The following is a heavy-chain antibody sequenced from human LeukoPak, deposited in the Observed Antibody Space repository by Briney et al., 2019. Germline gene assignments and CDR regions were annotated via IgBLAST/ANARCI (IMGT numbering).Heavy chain of an antibody. Sequence: GGSLRLSCAASGFTFSGYEMNWVRQAPGKGLEWVSYISSSGSIIYYADSVKGRFTISRDNAKNSLYLQMNSLRAEDTAVYYCARDFSYYDSSGYSYFDYWGQGTLVTVSS. CDR2: ISSSGSII. V-gene: IGHV3-48*03. J-gene: IGHJ4*02. D-gene: IGHD3-22*01. CDR1: GFTFSGYE. CDR3: ARDFSYYDSSGYSYFDY.